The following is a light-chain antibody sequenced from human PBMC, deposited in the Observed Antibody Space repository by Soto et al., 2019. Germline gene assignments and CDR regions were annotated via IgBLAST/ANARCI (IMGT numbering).Light chain of an antibody. J-gene: IGLJ3*02. CDR3: ETWDSNTWV. Sequence: QSVLTQSSSASASLGSSVKLTCTLSSGHSSYIIAWHQQQPGKAPRYLMNLEGRGGYNKGSGIPDRFSGSSSGPDRYLTISNLQFEDEADYYCETWDSNTWVFGGGTKLTVL. CDR2: LEGRGGY. CDR1: SGHSSYI. V-gene: IGLV4-60*02.